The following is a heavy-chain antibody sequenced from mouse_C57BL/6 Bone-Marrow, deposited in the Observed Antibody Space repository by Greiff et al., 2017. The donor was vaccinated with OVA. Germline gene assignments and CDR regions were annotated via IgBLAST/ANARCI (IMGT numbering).Heavy chain of an antibody. CDR1: GFTFSSYG. D-gene: IGHD1-1*01. J-gene: IGHJ1*03. CDR2: ISSGGSYT. V-gene: IGHV5-6*01. Sequence: EVKLVESGGDLVKPGGSLKLSCAASGFTFSSYGMSWVRQTPDKRLEWVATISSGGSYTYYPDSVKGRFTISRDNAKNTLYLQMSSLKSEDTAMYYCARHSPYYYGSSPSYWYFDVWGTGTTVTVSS. CDR3: ARHSPYYYGSSPSYWYFDV.